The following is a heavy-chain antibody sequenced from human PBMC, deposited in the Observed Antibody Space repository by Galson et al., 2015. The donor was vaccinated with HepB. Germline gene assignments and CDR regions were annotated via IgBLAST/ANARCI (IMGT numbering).Heavy chain of an antibody. CDR1: GYTLTELS. CDR3: ATDLGRAYGGNSGARFDY. J-gene: IGHJ4*02. D-gene: IGHD4-23*01. Sequence: SVKVSCKVSGYTLTELSMHWVRQAPGKGLEWMGGFDPEDGETIYAQKLQGRVTMTEDTSTDTAYMELSSLRSEDTAVYYCATDLGRAYGGNSGARFDYWGQGTLVTVSS. V-gene: IGHV1-24*01. CDR2: FDPEDGET.